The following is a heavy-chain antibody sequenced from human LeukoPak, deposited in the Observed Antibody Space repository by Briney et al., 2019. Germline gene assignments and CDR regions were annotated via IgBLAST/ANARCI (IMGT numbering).Heavy chain of an antibody. CDR1: GFTFSSYE. J-gene: IGHJ4*02. Sequence: PGGSLRLSCAASGFTFSSYEMNCVRQSPGKGLEWVSYISSSGSTIYYADSVKGRFTISRDNAKNSLYLQMNSLRAEDTAVYYCARDWWRAAGGMDYWGQGTLVTVSS. V-gene: IGHV3-48*03. D-gene: IGHD6-13*01. CDR2: ISSSGSTI. CDR3: ARDWWRAAGGMDY.